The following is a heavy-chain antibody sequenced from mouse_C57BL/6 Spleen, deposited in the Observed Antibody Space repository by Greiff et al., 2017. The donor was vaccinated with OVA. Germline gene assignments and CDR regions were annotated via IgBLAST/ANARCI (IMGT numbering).Heavy chain of an antibody. CDR2: ISSGSSNI. V-gene: IGHV5-17*01. J-gene: IGHJ4*01. Sequence: EVQLVESGGGLVKPGGSLKLSCAASGFTFSDSGMHWVRQAPEQGLEWVAYISSGSSNIYYADKVKGRFTISRDNAKNTLFLQMTSLRSEDTARYYCAKICYYGIMDYWGQGTSVTVSS. CDR1: GFTFSDSG. D-gene: IGHD2-1*01. CDR3: AKICYYGIMDY.